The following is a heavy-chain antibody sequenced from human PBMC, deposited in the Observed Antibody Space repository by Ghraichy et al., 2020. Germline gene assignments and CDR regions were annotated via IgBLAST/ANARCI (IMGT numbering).Heavy chain of an antibody. CDR3: ATGYSSGWYEGGFDY. J-gene: IGHJ4*02. CDR2: ISYDGSNK. CDR1: GFTFSSYA. D-gene: IGHD6-19*01. V-gene: IGHV3-30-3*01. Sequence: GGSLRLSCAASGFTFSSYAMHWVRQAPGKGLEWVAVISYDGSNKYYADSVKGRFTISRDNSKNTLYLQMNSLRAEDTAVYYCATGYSSGWYEGGFDYWCQGTLVTVSS.